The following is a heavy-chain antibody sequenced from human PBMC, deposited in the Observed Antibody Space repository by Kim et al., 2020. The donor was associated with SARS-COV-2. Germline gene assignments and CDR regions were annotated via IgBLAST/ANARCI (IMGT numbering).Heavy chain of an antibody. CDR2: IYPGDSDT. CDR1: GYIFTSYW. CDR3: ARHILSDGTGYYSYYYGMDV. J-gene: IGHJ6*02. D-gene: IGHD3-9*01. Sequence: GESLKISCKGSGYIFTSYWIGWVRQMPGKGLEWMGIIYPGDSDTRYSPSFQGQVTISADKSISTAYLQWSSLKASDTAMYYCARHILSDGTGYYSYYYGMDVWGQGTTVTVSS. V-gene: IGHV5-51*01.